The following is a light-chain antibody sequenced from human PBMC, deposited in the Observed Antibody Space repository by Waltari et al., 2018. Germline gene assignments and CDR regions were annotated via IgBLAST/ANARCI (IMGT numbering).Light chain of an antibody. V-gene: IGLV2-14*01. CDR2: EVR. Sequence: QSALTQPASVSGSPGQSITISCTGTSSDVGGYSYVSWYQQLPGKAPKLMIYEVRNRPSGVSSRFSGSKSGNTASLTISGLQAEDEGDYYCSSYTSSSTRVVFGGGTKLTVL. CDR1: SSDVGGYSY. J-gene: IGLJ2*01. CDR3: SSYTSSSTRVV.